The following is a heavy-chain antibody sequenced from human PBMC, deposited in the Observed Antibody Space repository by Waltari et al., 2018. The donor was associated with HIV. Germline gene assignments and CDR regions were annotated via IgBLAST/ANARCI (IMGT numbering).Heavy chain of an antibody. J-gene: IGHJ4*02. D-gene: IGHD6-25*01. CDR1: GSYFNLYL. CDR2: ISVASETI. V-gene: IGHV3-48*01. CDR3: ARDTRGGGGQVMRPRYFDY. Sequence: EVKLLESGGALFQPGGALRLSWAAYGSYFNLYLMNWVRQAPGKGLEWFSYISVASETILYADSGKGRFTISRDNAQNSVCLQVSSRRPDDTAVYYCARDTRGGGGQVMRPRYFDYWGQGTLVTVS.